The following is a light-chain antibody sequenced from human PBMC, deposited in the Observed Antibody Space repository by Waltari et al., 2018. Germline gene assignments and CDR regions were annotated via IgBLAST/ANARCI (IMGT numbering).Light chain of an antibody. Sequence: EIVLTQSPATLSLSPGERATLSCRASQGVSSYLAWYQQKPGQAPRLLIYAASTRATGIPARCSGSGSGTDFTLTISSLEPEDFAVYYCQQRSNWPRTFGQGTKVEIK. J-gene: IGKJ1*01. CDR3: QQRSNWPRT. V-gene: IGKV3-11*01. CDR2: AAS. CDR1: QGVSSY.